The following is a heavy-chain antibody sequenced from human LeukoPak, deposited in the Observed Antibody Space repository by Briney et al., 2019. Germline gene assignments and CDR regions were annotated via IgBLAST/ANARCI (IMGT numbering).Heavy chain of an antibody. CDR3: AKRRYERSGNFDY. CDR2: ITNSGDDT. Sequence: PGGSLRLSCAASGFTFSSYAMSWVRQAPGQGLEWVSAITNSGDDTYYADSVNGRFTISRDNSKNTLYLEMSSLRAEDTAVYYCAKRRYERSGNFDYWGQGTLVTVSS. V-gene: IGHV3-23*01. CDR1: GFTFSSYA. D-gene: IGHD3-22*01. J-gene: IGHJ4*02.